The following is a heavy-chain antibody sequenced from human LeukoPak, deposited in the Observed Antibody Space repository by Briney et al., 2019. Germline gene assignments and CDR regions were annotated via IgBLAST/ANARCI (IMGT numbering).Heavy chain of an antibody. CDR2: ISGSGGST. J-gene: IGHJ5*02. CDR3: AKGPVVVTANNWFDP. V-gene: IGHV3-23*01. CDR1: GFTFSSYA. Sequence: GGSLRLSCAASGFTFSSYAMSWVRQAPGKGLEWVSAISGSGGSTYYADSVKGRFTISRDNSKNTLYLQMDSLRAEDTAVYYCAKGPVVVTANNWFDPWGQGTLVTVSS. D-gene: IGHD2-21*02.